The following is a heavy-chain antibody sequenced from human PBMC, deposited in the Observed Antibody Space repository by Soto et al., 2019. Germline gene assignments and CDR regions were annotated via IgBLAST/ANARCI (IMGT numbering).Heavy chain of an antibody. CDR3: ARETPRDGWFDP. CDR1: GGSFSGYY. CDR2: INHSGST. Sequence: SETLSLTCAVYGGSFSGYYWSWIRQPPGKGLEWIGEINHSGSTNYNPSLKSRVTISVDTSKNQFSLKLSSVTAADTAVYYCARETPRDGWFDPWGQGTLVTVSS. V-gene: IGHV4-34*01. J-gene: IGHJ5*02.